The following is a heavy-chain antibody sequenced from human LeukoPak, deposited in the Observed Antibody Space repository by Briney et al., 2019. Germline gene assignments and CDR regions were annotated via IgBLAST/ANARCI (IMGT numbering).Heavy chain of an antibody. Sequence: GGSLRLSCAASGFTFSSYEMNWVRQAPGKGLEWVAVISYDGSDKYYADSVKGRFTISRDNSKNTLYLQMNSLRAEDTAVYYCAKAAQSLPYYYDSSGYYSNAFDIWGQGTMVTVSS. CDR2: ISYDGSDK. V-gene: IGHV3-30*18. CDR1: GFTFSSYE. D-gene: IGHD3-22*01. J-gene: IGHJ3*02. CDR3: AKAAQSLPYYYDSSGYYSNAFDI.